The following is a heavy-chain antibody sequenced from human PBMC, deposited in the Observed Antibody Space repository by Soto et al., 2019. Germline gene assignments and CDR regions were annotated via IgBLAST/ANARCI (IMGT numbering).Heavy chain of an antibody. CDR3: ARSTCSGGSCYSSWYFDL. J-gene: IGHJ2*01. D-gene: IGHD2-15*01. CDR1: GFTFSSYS. CDR2: ISSSSSYI. Sequence: EVQLVESGGGLVKPGGSLRLSCAASGFTFSSYSMNWVRQAPGKGLEWVSSISSSSSYIYYADSVKGRFTISRDNAKNSLYLQMNSLRAKDTAVYYCARSTCSGGSCYSSWYFDLWGRGTLVTVSS. V-gene: IGHV3-21*01.